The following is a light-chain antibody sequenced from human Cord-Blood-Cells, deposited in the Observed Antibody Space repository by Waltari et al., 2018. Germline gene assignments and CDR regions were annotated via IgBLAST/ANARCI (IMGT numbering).Light chain of an antibody. CDR3: CSYAGSSTLV. CDR1: SSAVGSYNL. J-gene: IGLJ3*02. V-gene: IGLV2-23*01. Sequence: QSALTQPASVSGSPGQSITISCPGTSSAVGSYNLVSWYQQHPGKAPKLLIYEGSKRPSGVSNRFSGSKSGNTASLTISGLQAEDEVDYYCCSYAGSSTLVFGGGTKLTVL. CDR2: EGS.